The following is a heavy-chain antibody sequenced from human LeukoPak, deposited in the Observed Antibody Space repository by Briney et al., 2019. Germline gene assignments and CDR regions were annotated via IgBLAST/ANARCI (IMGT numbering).Heavy chain of an antibody. CDR1: GYTLTKLS. D-gene: IGHD2-2*01. Sequence: ASVKVSCKVSGYTLTKLSMHWVRQAPGKGLEWMGGFDPEDGETIYAQKFQGRVTMTEDTSTDTAYMELSSLRSEDPAVYYCATGKRCSSTSCYDDYWGQGTLVTVSS. J-gene: IGHJ4*02. CDR3: ATGKRCSSTSCYDDY. CDR2: FDPEDGET. V-gene: IGHV1-24*01.